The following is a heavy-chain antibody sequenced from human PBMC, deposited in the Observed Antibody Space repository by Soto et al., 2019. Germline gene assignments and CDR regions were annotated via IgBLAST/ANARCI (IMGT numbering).Heavy chain of an antibody. Sequence: PGGSLRLSCAASGFTVSSNYMSWVRQAPGKGLEWVSVIYSGGSTYYADSVKGRFTISRDNSKNTLYLQMNSLRAEDTAVYYCARDSVGSSWYNYYYYGMDVWGQGTTVTVSS. D-gene: IGHD6-13*01. J-gene: IGHJ6*02. V-gene: IGHV3-53*01. CDR1: GFTVSSNY. CDR2: IYSGGST. CDR3: ARDSVGSSWYNYYYYGMDV.